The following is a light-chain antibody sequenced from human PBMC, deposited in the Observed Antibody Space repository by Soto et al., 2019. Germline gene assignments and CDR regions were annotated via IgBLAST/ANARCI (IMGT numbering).Light chain of an antibody. J-gene: IGKJ1*01. Sequence: DIQMTQSPSTLSASVGDRVAITCRASQSISSWLAWYQQKPGKAPNLLIYDASSLKSGGPSRFSGSGSGTEFTLTISSLQPDDFATYYCQQYGGYQWTFGQGTKVEIQ. CDR3: QQYGGYQWT. V-gene: IGKV1-5*01. CDR2: DAS. CDR1: QSISSW.